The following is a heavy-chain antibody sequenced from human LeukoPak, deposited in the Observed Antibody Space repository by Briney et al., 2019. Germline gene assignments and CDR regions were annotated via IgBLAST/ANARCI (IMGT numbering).Heavy chain of an antibody. V-gene: IGHV1-2*02. CDR3: ARDAAYGGNSGAGYFDY. CDR1: GYTFNANY. J-gene: IGHJ4*02. Sequence: ASVKVSCKASGYTFNANYIHWVRQAPGQGLEWMGWINPNSGGTNYAQKFQGRVTMTRDTSISTAYMELSRLRSDDTAVYYCARDAAYGGNSGAGYFDYWGQGTLVTVSS. D-gene: IGHD4-23*01. CDR2: INPNSGGT.